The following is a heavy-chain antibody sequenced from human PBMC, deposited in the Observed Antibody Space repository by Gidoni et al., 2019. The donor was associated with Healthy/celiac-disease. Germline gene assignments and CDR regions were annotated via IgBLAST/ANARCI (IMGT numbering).Heavy chain of an antibody. V-gene: IGHV4-59*08. J-gene: IGHJ3*02. CDR3: ARASYDYVWGSYRYPDAFDI. Sequence: QVQLQESGPGLVKPSETLSLTCTVSGGSISSYYWSWIRQPPGKGLEWIGYIYYSGSTNYNPSLKSRVTISVDTSKNQFSLKLSSVTAADTAVYYCARASYDYVWGSYRYPDAFDIWGQGTMVTVSS. CDR2: IYYSGST. CDR1: GGSISSYY. D-gene: IGHD3-16*02.